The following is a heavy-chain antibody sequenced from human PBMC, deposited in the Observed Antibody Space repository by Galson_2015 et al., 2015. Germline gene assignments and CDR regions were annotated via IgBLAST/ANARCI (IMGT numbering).Heavy chain of an antibody. D-gene: IGHD2-2*01. CDR3: ARHLVVVPAAIQLDY. J-gene: IGHJ4*02. CDR2: IYPGDSDT. Sequence: QSGAEVTKPGESLKISCKGSGYSFTSYWVGWARQMPGKGLEWMGNIYPGDSDTRYRPSFQGQVTISADKSISTAYLQWSSLKASDTAMYYCARHLVVVPAAIQLDYWGQGTLVTVSS. V-gene: IGHV5-51*01. CDR1: GYSFTSYW.